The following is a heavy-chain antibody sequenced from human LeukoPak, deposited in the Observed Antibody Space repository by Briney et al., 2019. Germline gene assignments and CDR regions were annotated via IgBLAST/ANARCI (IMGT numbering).Heavy chain of an antibody. D-gene: IGHD4-11*01. CDR1: GGSISSYY. V-gene: IGHV4-4*07. CDR3: ARVAVTTDLYYYYYYYMDV. J-gene: IGHJ6*03. CDR2: IYTSGST. Sequence: SETLSLTCTVSGGSISSYYWSWIRQPAGKGLEWIGRIYTSGSTNYNPSLKSRVTMSVDTSKNQFPLKLSSVTAADTAVYYCARVAVTTDLYYYYYYYMDVWGKGTTVTVSS.